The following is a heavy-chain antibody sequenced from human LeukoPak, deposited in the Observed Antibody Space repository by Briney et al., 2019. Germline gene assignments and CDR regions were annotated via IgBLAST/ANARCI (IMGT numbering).Heavy chain of an antibody. CDR2: IYYSGST. V-gene: IGHV4-59*05. CDR3: VRVWYQLLRGAGSFDY. D-gene: IGHD2-2*01. CDR1: GFTFSSYN. Sequence: PGGSLRLSCAASGFTFSSYNMNWVRQAPGKGLEWIGSIYYSGSTYYNPSLKSRVTISVDTSKNQFSLKLSSVTAADTAVYSCVRVWYQLLRGAGSFDYWGQGTLVTVSS. J-gene: IGHJ4*02.